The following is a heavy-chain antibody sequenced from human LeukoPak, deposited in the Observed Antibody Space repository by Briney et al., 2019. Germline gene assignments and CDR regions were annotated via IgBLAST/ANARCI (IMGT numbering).Heavy chain of an antibody. D-gene: IGHD3-22*01. CDR2: IIPILGIA. CDR3: ASKGYYDSSGYGERDY. J-gene: IGHJ4*02. CDR1: GYTFTGYH. V-gene: IGHV1-69*02. Sequence: GASVKVSCKTSGYTFTGYHMHWVRQAPGQGLEWMGRIIPILGIANYAQKFQGRVTITADKSTSTAYMELSSLRSEDTAVYYCASKGYYDSSGYGERDYWGQGTLVTVSS.